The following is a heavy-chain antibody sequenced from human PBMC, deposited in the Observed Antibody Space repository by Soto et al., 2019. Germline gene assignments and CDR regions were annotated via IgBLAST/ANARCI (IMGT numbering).Heavy chain of an antibody. Sequence: SVKVSCKASGGTFSSYAISWVRQAPGQGLEWMGGIIPIFGTANYAQKFQGRVTITADESTSTAYMELSSLRSEDTAVYYCARALAYCGGDCYSRFDYWGQGTLVTVSS. V-gene: IGHV1-69*13. CDR2: IIPIFGTA. J-gene: IGHJ4*02. CDR1: GGTFSSYA. D-gene: IGHD2-21*02. CDR3: ARALAYCGGDCYSRFDY.